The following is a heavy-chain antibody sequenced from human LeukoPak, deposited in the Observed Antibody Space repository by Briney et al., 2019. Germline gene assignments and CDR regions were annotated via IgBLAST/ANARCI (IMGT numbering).Heavy chain of an antibody. J-gene: IGHJ4*02. CDR1: GGTFSSYA. Sequence: GASVKVSCKASGGTFSSYAISWVRQAPGQGLEWIGGIIPIFGTANYAQKFQGRVTITADESTSTAYMELSSLRSEDTAVYYCARAGYYYDSSGYLDYWGQGTLVTVSS. D-gene: IGHD3-22*01. CDR3: ARAGYYYDSSGYLDY. CDR2: IIPIFGTA. V-gene: IGHV1-69*13.